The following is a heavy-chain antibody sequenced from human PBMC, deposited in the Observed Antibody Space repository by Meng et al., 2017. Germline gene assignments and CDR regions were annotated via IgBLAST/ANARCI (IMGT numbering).Heavy chain of an antibody. J-gene: IGHJ3*02. Sequence: GESLKISCAASGFTFSSYSMNWVRQAPGKGLEWVSSISSSSSYIYYADSVKGRFTISRDNAKNSLYLQMNSLRAEDTAVYYCASYHPMGAFDIWGQGTMVTVSS. CDR3: ASYHPMGAFDI. D-gene: IGHD3-10*01. CDR2: ISSSSSYI. CDR1: GFTFSSYS. V-gene: IGHV3-21*01.